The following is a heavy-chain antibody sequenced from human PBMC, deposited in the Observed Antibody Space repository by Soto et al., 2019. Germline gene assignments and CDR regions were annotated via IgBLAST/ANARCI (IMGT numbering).Heavy chain of an antibody. J-gene: IGHJ5*02. CDR2: FDPEDGET. Sequence: ASVKVSCKVSGYTLTELSMHWVRQSPGKGLEWMGGFDPEDGETIYAQKFQGRVTMTEDTSTDTAYMELSSLRSEDTAVYYCATDLPYTMVREYTWFDPWGQGTLVTVSS. D-gene: IGHD3-10*01. CDR3: ATDLPYTMVREYTWFDP. V-gene: IGHV1-24*01. CDR1: GYTLTELS.